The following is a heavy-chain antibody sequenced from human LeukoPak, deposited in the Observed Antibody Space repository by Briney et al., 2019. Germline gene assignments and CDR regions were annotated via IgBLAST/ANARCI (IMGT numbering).Heavy chain of an antibody. D-gene: IGHD3-9*01. V-gene: IGHV3-20*04. Sequence: GGSLRLSCATSGFTFSSYTMTWVRQAPGKGLEWVSGINWNGGSTGYADSVKGRFTISRDNAKNSLYLQMNSLRAEDTALYYCARGDDILTGYYPYDYWGQGTLVTVSS. CDR3: ARGDDILTGYYPYDY. CDR1: GFTFSSYT. CDR2: INWNGGST. J-gene: IGHJ4*02.